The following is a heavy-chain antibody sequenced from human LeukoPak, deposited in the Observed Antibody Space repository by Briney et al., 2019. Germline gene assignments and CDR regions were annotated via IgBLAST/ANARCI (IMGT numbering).Heavy chain of an antibody. Sequence: GGSLRLSCAASGFTVSSNYMSWVRQAPGKGLEWVSVIYSGGSTYYADSVKGRFTISRDNSKNTLYLQMNSLRAEDTAVYYCARDRPSRWFGELLLRGNDAFDIWGQGTMVTVSS. D-gene: IGHD3-10*01. CDR1: GFTVSSNY. J-gene: IGHJ3*02. V-gene: IGHV3-53*01. CDR2: IYSGGST. CDR3: ARDRPSRWFGELLLRGNDAFDI.